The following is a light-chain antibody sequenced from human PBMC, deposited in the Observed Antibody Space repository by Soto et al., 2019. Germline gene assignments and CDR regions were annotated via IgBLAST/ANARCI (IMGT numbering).Light chain of an antibody. V-gene: IGKV3-11*01. Sequence: EIVLIQSPATLSLSPGERATLSCRASQSVSSYLAWYQQKPGQAPRLFIYDASNRATGIPARFSGSGSGTDFTLTISSLEPEDFALYYCQQRSNWPPTFGPGTKVDVK. CDR2: DAS. CDR3: QQRSNWPPT. J-gene: IGKJ3*01. CDR1: QSVSSY.